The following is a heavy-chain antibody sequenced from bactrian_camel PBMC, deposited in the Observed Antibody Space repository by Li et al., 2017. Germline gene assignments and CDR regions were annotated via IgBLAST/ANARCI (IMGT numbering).Heavy chain of an antibody. Sequence: VQLVESGGGSVQAGGSLKLSCLASEYAYSYYCLGWFRQTPGKERGGVAAIFTGINMTSYADSVKDRFTVSHDYIKNTLYLQMNGLKPEDTAMYYCAVASVSGYCPLGPSEYSYWGQGTQVTVS. CDR3: AVASVSGYCPLGPSEYSY. V-gene: IGHV3S42*01. CDR2: IFTGINMT. D-gene: IGHD3*01. J-gene: IGHJ4*01. CDR1: EYAYSYYC.